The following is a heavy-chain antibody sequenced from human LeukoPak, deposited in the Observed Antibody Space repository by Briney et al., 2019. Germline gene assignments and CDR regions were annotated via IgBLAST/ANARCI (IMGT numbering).Heavy chain of an antibody. Sequence: GGSLRLSCAASGFTFSSYSMNWVRQAPGKGLEWVANINQDRSAKYYVGSVKGRFTISRDNAKNSMYLQMNSLRAEDTAVYYCARWEIRGTAHQLDYWGQGNLVTVSS. CDR2: INQDRSAK. D-gene: IGHD1-7*01. V-gene: IGHV3-7*01. J-gene: IGHJ4*02. CDR1: GFTFSSYS. CDR3: ARWEIRGTAHQLDY.